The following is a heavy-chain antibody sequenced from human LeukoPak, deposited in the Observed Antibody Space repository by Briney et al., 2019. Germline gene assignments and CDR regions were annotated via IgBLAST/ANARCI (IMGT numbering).Heavy chain of an antibody. CDR2: IYPGDSDT. D-gene: IGHD5-24*01. Sequence: GESLKISCQGSGYRFIGYWIGWVRQVPRKGLEWLGIIYPGDSDTKYRPSLQGQVTISVDKSINTAYLQWSGLKASDTAIYYCARSEMSTFFDFWGQGTLVTVPS. CDR1: GYRFIGYW. V-gene: IGHV5-51*01. CDR3: ARSEMSTFFDF. J-gene: IGHJ5*01.